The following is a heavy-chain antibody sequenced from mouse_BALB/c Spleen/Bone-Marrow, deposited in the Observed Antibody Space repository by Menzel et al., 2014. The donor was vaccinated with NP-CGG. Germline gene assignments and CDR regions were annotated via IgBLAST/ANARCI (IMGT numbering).Heavy chain of an antibody. D-gene: IGHD1-1*01. CDR3: AREGYGSSYGFAY. Sequence: EVQRVESGPELVKPGASMEISCKASGYSFAGYTMNWVKQSHGKNLEWIGLINPYNGGSSYNQKFKGKATLTVDKSSSTAYMELLSLTSEDSAVYYCAREGYGSSYGFAYWGQGTLVTVSA. V-gene: IGHV1-31*01. CDR1: GYSFAGYT. J-gene: IGHJ3*01. CDR2: INPYNGGS.